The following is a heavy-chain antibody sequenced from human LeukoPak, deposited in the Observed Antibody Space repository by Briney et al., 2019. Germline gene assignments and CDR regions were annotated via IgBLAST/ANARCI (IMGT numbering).Heavy chain of an antibody. J-gene: IGHJ4*02. V-gene: IGHV3-53*01. Sequence: GGSLRLSCAASGFTFSSYGMDWVRQAPGKGLEWVSVISSGDSTYYADSVKGRFTISRDNSKNTLYLQMNSLRVEDTAVYYCGRDLIGTAASWDSWGQGTLVTVSS. D-gene: IGHD6-25*01. CDR1: GFTFSSYG. CDR2: ISSGDST. CDR3: GRDLIGTAASWDS.